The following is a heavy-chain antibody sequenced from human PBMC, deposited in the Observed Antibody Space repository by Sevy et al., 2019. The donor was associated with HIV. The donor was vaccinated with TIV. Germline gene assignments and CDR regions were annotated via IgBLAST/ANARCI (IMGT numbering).Heavy chain of an antibody. V-gene: IGHV3-7*01. D-gene: IGHD3-10*01. J-gene: IGHJ4*02. CDR3: AKGNSGSFDY. Sequence: GGSLRLSCAASGFSFSNYWMHWVRQAPGKGLEWVANIKQDESERYYVASVKGRFTICRDNAKNSVYLEMNSLRPDDTAIYYCAKGNSGSFDYWGQGTLVTVSS. CDR2: IKQDESER. CDR1: GFSFSNYW.